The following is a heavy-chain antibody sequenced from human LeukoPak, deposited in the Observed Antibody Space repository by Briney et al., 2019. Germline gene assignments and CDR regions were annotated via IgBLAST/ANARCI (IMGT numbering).Heavy chain of an antibody. CDR3: ARDTNPGLDP. CDR1: GYSISNAYY. J-gene: IGHJ5*02. V-gene: IGHV4-38-2*02. Sequence: PSETLSLTCTVSGYSISNAYYWGWIRQPPGKGLEWIGSIYHSGSTYYNPSLESRVTISVDTSKNQFSLKLSSVTAADTAVYYCARDTNPGLDPWGQGTLVTVSS. CDR2: IYHSGST. D-gene: IGHD2-8*01.